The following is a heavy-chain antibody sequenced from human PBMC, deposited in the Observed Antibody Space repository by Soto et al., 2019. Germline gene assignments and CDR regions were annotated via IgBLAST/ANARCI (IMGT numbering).Heavy chain of an antibody. Sequence: QLQLQESGPGLVKPSETLSLTCTVSGGSISSSSYYWGWIRQPPGKGLEWIGSIYYSGSTYYNPSLKSRVTISVDTSKNQFSLKLSSVTAADTAVYYCASPGATGLYYYGMDVWGQGTTVTVSS. V-gene: IGHV4-39*01. J-gene: IGHJ6*02. CDR2: IYYSGST. CDR3: ASPGATGLYYYGMDV. D-gene: IGHD7-27*01. CDR1: GGSISSSSYY.